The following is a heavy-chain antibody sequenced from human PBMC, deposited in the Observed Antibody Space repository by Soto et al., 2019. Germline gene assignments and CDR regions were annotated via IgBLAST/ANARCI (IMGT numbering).Heavy chain of an antibody. CDR2: ISSSGSNI. J-gene: IGHJ6*02. V-gene: IGHV3-48*03. D-gene: IGHD1-26*01. CDR3: ARGPPPQVEQVRATVRFDL. CDR1: GFTFSSYE. Sequence: GGSLRLSCAASGFTFSSYEMNWVRQAPGKGLEWVSYISSSGSNIYYADSVKGRFTISRDNAKNSLYLEMNRLRAEDTAVYYCARGPPPQVEQVRATVRFDLWGQGTTVTVSS.